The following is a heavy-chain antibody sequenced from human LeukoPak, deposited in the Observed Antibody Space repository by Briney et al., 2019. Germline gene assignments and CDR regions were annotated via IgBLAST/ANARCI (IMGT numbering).Heavy chain of an antibody. J-gene: IGHJ4*02. CDR2: INPSGGST. V-gene: IGHV1-46*01. CDR1: GYTFTSYY. D-gene: IGHD3-22*01. Sequence: ASVKVSCKASGYTFTSYYMHWVRQAPGQGLEWMGIINPSGGSTSYAQKFQGRVTMTRDTSTSTVYMELSSLRSEDTAVYYCARVPGYDSSGYYQGYFDYWGQGTLVTVSS. CDR3: ARVPGYDSSGYYQGYFDY.